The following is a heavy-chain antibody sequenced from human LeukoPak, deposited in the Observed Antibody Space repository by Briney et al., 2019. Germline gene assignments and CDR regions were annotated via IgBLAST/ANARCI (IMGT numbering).Heavy chain of an antibody. Sequence: GGSLRLSCAASGFTFSDYHMGWIRQAPGKGLEWVSYISTSGSNILYADSVKGRFTISRDNAKISLFLQINSLRIEDTAVYYCARDDFWRGFDYWGQGTLVTVSS. CDR1: GFTFSDYH. D-gene: IGHD3-3*01. J-gene: IGHJ4*02. CDR3: ARDDFWRGFDY. CDR2: ISTSGSNI. V-gene: IGHV3-11*01.